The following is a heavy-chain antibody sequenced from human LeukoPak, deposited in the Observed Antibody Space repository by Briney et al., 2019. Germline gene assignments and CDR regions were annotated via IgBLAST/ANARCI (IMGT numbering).Heavy chain of an antibody. J-gene: IGHJ4*02. V-gene: IGHV3-13*01. CDR1: GFTFSNYD. CDR2: IGTASNI. D-gene: IGHD7-27*01. Sequence: GGSLRLFCAASGFTFSNYDKHWVRQATGKALEWVSGIGTASNIYYAGSVKGRFTISRENAKNSLYLQMNSLRAGDTAVYYCARDNWEYYFDYWGQGTLVTVSS. CDR3: ARDNWEYYFDY.